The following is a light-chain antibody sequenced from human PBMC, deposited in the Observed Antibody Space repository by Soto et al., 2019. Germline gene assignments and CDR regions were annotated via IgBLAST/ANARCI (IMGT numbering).Light chain of an antibody. CDR3: QQRSNWPPVT. CDR1: QSVSSN. Sequence: EIVITQSPSTVSVSPGERATLSCRASQSVSSNLAWYQQKPGQAPRLLIYDASNRATGIPARFSGSGSGTDFTLTISSLEPEDFAVYYCQQRSNWPPVTFGQGTKVDIK. J-gene: IGKJ1*01. V-gene: IGKV3-11*01. CDR2: DAS.